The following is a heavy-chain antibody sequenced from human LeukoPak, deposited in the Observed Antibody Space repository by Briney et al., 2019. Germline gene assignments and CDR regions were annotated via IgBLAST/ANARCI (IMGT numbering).Heavy chain of an antibody. Sequence: PSETLSLTCTVSGGSISSYYWSWIRQPAGKGLEWIGRIYTSGSTNYNPSLKSRVTMSVDTSKNQFSLKLSSVTAADTAVYYCARDPSSSWYSPDDYWGQGTLVTVSS. CDR1: GGSISSYY. CDR3: ARDPSSSWYSPDDY. CDR2: IYTSGST. J-gene: IGHJ4*02. D-gene: IGHD6-13*01. V-gene: IGHV4-4*07.